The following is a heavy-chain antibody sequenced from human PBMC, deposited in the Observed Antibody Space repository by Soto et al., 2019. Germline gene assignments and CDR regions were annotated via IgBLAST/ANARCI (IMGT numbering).Heavy chain of an antibody. CDR1: GYTFTSYG. CDR2: ISAYNANT. D-gene: IGHD1-26*01. CDR3: ARDRLGATGDY. Sequence: ASVKVSCKASGYTFTSYGISWVRQAPGQGLEWMGWISAYNANTNYAQKLQGRVTMTTDTSTSTSYMELRSLRSDDAAVYFCARDRLGATGDYWGQGTLVTVSS. J-gene: IGHJ4*02. V-gene: IGHV1-18*01.